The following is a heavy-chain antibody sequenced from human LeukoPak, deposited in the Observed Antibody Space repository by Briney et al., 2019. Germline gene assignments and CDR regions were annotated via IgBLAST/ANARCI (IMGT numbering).Heavy chain of an antibody. V-gene: IGHV6-1*01. D-gene: IGHD3-10*01. Sequence: SQTLSLICAISGDSVSSNSAAWNWIRQSPSRGLEWLGRTYYRSKWYNDYAVSVKSRITINPDTSKNQFSLQLNSVTPEDTAVYYCARDRGPSRLWFAQYIDYWGQGTLVTVSS. CDR1: GDSVSSNSAA. J-gene: IGHJ4*02. CDR3: ARDRGPSRLWFAQYIDY. CDR2: TYYRSKWYN.